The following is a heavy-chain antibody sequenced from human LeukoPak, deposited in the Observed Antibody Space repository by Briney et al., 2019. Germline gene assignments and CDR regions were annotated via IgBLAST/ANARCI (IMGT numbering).Heavy chain of an antibody. J-gene: IGHJ5*02. Sequence: GESLKISCKGSGYSFTSYWIGWVRQMPGKGLEWMGIIYPGDSDTRYSPSFQGQVTISADKSISTAYLQWSSLKASDTAMYYCASLTQPVGDSVDPWGQGTLVTVSS. CDR3: ASLTQPVGDSVDP. D-gene: IGHD6-6*01. CDR1: GYSFTSYW. CDR2: IYPGDSDT. V-gene: IGHV5-51*01.